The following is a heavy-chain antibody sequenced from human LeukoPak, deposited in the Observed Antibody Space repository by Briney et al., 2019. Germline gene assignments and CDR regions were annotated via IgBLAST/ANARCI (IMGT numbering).Heavy chain of an antibody. CDR2: INHIGST. J-gene: IGHJ4*02. D-gene: IGHD3-10*01. CDR1: GGSFSGYY. V-gene: IGHV4-34*01. CDR3: ARGRYYYGSELRY. Sequence: SETLSLTCAVYGGSFSGYYWSWIRQPPGKGLEWIGEINHIGSTNYNPSLKSRVTISVDTSKNQFSLKLSSVTAADTAVYYCARGRYYYGSELRYWGQGTLVTVSS.